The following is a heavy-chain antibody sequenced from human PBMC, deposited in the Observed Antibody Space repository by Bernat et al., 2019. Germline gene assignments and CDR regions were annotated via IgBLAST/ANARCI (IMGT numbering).Heavy chain of an antibody. J-gene: IGHJ6*02. D-gene: IGHD6-19*01. V-gene: IGHV3-23*01. CDR2: ISGSGGST. CDR3: AKDPIQQRLVSSLRGGYYYGMDV. Sequence: EVQLLESGGGLVQPGGSLRLSCAASGLTFSSYAMSWVRQAPGKGLEWVSAISGSGGSTYYADSVKGRFTISRDNSKNTLYLQMNSLRAEDTAVYYCAKDPIQQRLVSSLRGGYYYGMDVWGQGTTVTVSS. CDR1: GLTFSSYA.